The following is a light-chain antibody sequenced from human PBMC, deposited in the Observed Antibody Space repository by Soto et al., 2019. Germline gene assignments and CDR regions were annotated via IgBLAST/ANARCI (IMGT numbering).Light chain of an antibody. CDR1: QAFSSY. J-gene: IGKJ2*01. V-gene: IGKV1-9*01. CDR3: QQLNSYPYT. Sequence: DIQLTQSPSFLSASVGDRVTITCRASQAFSSYLAWYQQKPGKAPKLLIYAASTLQSGVPSRFSGSRSGTEFTLTISSLQPEDFATYYCQQLNSYPYTFGQGTRLEIK. CDR2: AAS.